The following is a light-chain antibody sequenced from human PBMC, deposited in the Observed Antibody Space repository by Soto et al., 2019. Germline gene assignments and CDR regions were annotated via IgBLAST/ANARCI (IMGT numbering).Light chain of an antibody. CDR2: GAS. V-gene: IGKV3-15*01. Sequence: EIVMTQSPVTLSVSPGERATLSCRASQSISSNLAWYQHKPGQAPRLLIFGASTRATDVPARLSGSGSGTECTLTISSLQSEDFAVYYCLQHNNWPRTVGQGTKVEVK. J-gene: IGKJ1*01. CDR3: LQHNNWPRT. CDR1: QSISSN.